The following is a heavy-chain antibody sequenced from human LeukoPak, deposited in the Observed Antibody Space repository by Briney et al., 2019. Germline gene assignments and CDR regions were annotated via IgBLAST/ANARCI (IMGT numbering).Heavy chain of an antibody. D-gene: IGHD2-15*01. V-gene: IGHV3-30*02. CDR3: AKDLLRYCSGGSCYIDY. Sequence: GGSLRLSCAAAGFTYSNYAMHWLRQAPGKGLEWVAFIRYDGTDKLYADSVKGRFTISRDNSKNTLYLQMNSLRAEDTAVYYCAKDLLRYCSGGSCYIDYWGQGTLVTVSS. J-gene: IGHJ4*02. CDR2: IRYDGTDK. CDR1: GFTYSNYA.